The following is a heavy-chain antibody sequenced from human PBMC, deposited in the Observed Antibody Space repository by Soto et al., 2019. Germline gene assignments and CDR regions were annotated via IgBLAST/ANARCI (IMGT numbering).Heavy chain of an antibody. D-gene: IGHD5-18*01. J-gene: IGHJ6*02. Sequence: SETLSLTCTVSGGSISSGGYYWSWIRQHPGKGLEWIGYIYYSGSTYYNPSLKSRVTISVDTSKNQFPLKLSSVTAAAPAVYYCARASYDYYYGMDVWGQGTTVTVSS. CDR3: ARASYDYYYGMDV. CDR2: IYYSGST. CDR1: GGSISSGGYY. V-gene: IGHV4-31*02.